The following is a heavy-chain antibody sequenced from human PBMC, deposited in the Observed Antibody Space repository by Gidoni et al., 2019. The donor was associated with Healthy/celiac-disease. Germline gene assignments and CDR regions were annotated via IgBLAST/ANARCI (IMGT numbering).Heavy chain of an antibody. J-gene: IGHJ4*02. CDR3: TRLGYCSGGSCYSPGHEFDY. D-gene: IGHD2-15*01. CDR2: IRSKAYGGTT. CDR1: GFTFGDYA. V-gene: IGHV3-49*03. Sequence: EVQLVESGGGLVQPGRSLRLSCTASGFTFGDYAMSWFRQAPGKGLEWVGFIRSKAYGGTTEYAASVKGRFTISRDDSKSIAYLQMNSLKTEDTAVYYCTRLGYCSGGSCYSPGHEFDYWGQGTLVTVSS.